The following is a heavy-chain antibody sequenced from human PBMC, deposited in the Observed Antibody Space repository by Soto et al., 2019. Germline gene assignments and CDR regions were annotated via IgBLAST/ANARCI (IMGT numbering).Heavy chain of an antibody. D-gene: IGHD2-2*01. V-gene: IGHV1-69*12. CDR2: ITPIFGTA. CDR1: GGTFSSYA. Sequence: QVQLVQSGAEVTKPGSSVKVSCKASGGTFSSYAISWVRQAPGQGLEWMGGITPIFGTANYAQKFQGRVTITADESTSTAYMELSSVRSEDTAVYYCERDCISTSCPGDYWGHGTLVTVSS. J-gene: IGHJ4*01. CDR3: ERDCISTSCPGDY.